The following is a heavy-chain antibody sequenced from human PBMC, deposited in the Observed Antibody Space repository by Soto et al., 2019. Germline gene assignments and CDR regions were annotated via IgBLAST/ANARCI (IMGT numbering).Heavy chain of an antibody. V-gene: IGHV3-21*01. D-gene: IGHD1-26*01. J-gene: IGHJ4*01. Sequence: EVQVVESGGDLVKPGGSLRLSCASSGFTFSTYTMNWVRQAPGKGLEWVSSINGRGNYIYYAESVKGRFTISRDNAKKSLYLQMDRLRAEDTAPYYCVSEDGIAGEASAFGYWGNGTLVTFSS. CDR2: INGRGNYI. CDR3: VSEDGIAGEASAFGY. CDR1: GFTFSTYT.